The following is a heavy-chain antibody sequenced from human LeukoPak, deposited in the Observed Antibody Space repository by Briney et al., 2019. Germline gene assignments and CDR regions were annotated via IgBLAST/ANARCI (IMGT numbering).Heavy chain of an antibody. J-gene: IGHJ4*02. CDR3: ARDLAMYSPDLDY. Sequence: ASVKLSCKASGYTFTDYYLHWVRQAPGHGLEWMGWINPKTGVTKYAQNFQGRVTMTRDTSISTAYMEVSRLRSDDTAVFYCARDLAMYSPDLDYWGQGTLVTVSS. CDR2: INPKTGVT. D-gene: IGHD1-26*01. CDR1: GYTFTDYY. V-gene: IGHV1-2*02.